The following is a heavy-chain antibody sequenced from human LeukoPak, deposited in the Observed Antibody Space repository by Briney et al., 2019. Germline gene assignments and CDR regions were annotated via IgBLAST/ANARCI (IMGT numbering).Heavy chain of an antibody. Sequence: GESLKISCKGSGYSFTSYWIGWVRQMPGKGLEWMGIIYPGDSDTRYSPSFQGQVTISADKSISTAYLQWSSLKASDTAMYYCARGRGVPSLYSSGPFWFDPWGQGTLVTVSS. J-gene: IGHJ5*02. CDR3: ARGRGVPSLYSSGPFWFDP. CDR1: GYSFTSYW. CDR2: IYPGDSDT. V-gene: IGHV5-51*01. D-gene: IGHD6-19*01.